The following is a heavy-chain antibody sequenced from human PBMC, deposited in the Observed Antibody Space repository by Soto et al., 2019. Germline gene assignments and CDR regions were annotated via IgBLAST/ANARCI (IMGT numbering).Heavy chain of an antibody. CDR1: GYSISSGNY. Sequence: SETLSLTCAVSGYSISSGNYWAWIRQPPGRGLEWIGSLYHIGSTHYNTSLKSRVTISVDTSKNHFSLELSSVTAADTAIYYCRSSTSCYDESCVDVWGQGAMVTVSS. CDR2: LYHIGST. V-gene: IGHV4-38-2*01. CDR3: RSSTSCYDESCVDV. J-gene: IGHJ6*02. D-gene: IGHD2-2*01.